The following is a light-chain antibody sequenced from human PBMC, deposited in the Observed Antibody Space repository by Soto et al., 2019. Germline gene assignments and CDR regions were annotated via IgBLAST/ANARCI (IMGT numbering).Light chain of an antibody. V-gene: IGKV1-39*01. CDR2: AAS. J-gene: IGKJ4*01. Sequence: DIPMTQSPTSLSASVGDRVTITCRASQSISSYLNWYQQKPGPAPKLLIYAASSLQSGVPSRFSGSGSGTDFTLTISSLQPEDFATYYCQQSYSTPLTFGGGTKVEIK. CDR3: QQSYSTPLT. CDR1: QSISSY.